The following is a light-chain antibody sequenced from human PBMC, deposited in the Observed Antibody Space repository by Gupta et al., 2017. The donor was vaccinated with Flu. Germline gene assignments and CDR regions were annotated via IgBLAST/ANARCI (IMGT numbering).Light chain of an antibody. CDR3: QGLDGSTADV. CDR2: KDS. V-gene: IGLV3-9*01. Sequence: SDELTQSHSVSVALGQTARITCGGNNIGSRNVHWYQQKPVQALVLVIFKDSHRPAGIPERFSGSNSRNTATLTISGAQDADEADYYCQGLDGSTADVFGGGTTLTVL. J-gene: IGLJ3*02. CDR1: NIGSRN.